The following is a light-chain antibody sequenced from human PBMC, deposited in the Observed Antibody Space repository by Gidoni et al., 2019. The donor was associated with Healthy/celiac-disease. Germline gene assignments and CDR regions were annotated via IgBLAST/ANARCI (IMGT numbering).Light chain of an antibody. CDR3: QQYNNWPLT. CDR2: GAS. V-gene: IGKV3-15*01. Sequence: EILMPPSPATLSVSPGGTAPPSCRARQSVSSNLAWYQQKPGQAPRLLIYGASTRATGIPARFSGSGSGTEFTLTISRLQSEDFAVYYCQQYNNWPLTFGQGTKVEIK. J-gene: IGKJ1*01. CDR1: QSVSSN.